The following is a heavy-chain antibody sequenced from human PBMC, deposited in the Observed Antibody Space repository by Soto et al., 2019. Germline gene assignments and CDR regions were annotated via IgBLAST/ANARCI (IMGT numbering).Heavy chain of an antibody. CDR3: ARDVVVAQYFDY. V-gene: IGHV1-69*06. CDR1: GGTFSSYA. Sequence: EASVKVSCKASGGTFSSYAISWVRQAPGQGLEWMGGIIPIFGTANYAQKFQGRVTITADKSTSTAYMELSSLRSEDTAVYYCARDVVVAQYFDYWGQGTLVTVSS. J-gene: IGHJ4*02. D-gene: IGHD2-15*01. CDR2: IIPIFGTA.